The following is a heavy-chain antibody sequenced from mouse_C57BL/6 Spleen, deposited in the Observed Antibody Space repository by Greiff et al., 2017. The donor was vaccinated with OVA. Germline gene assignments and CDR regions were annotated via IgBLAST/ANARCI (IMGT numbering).Heavy chain of an antibody. CDR1: GYSITSGYY. V-gene: IGHV3-6*01. CDR3: ARDYGMDY. J-gene: IGHJ4*01. Sequence: DVKLQESGPGLVKPSQSLSLTCSVTGYSITSGYYWNWIRQFPGNKLEWMGYISYDGSNNYNPSLKNRISITRDTSKNQFFLKLNSVTTEDTATYYCARDYGMDYGGQGTSVTVSS. CDR2: ISYDGSN.